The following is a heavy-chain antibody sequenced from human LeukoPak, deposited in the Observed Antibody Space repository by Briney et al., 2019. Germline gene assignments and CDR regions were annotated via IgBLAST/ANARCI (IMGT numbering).Heavy chain of an antibody. Sequence: GASVKVSCKVSGYTLTELSMHWVRQAPGKGLEWTGGFDPENGETIYAQKFQGRVTMTEDTSTDTAYMELSSLRSEDTAVYYCATDGSGYDSNYYYMDVWGKGTTVTVSS. D-gene: IGHD5-12*01. CDR1: GYTLTELS. CDR3: ATDGSGYDSNYYYMDV. CDR2: FDPENGET. V-gene: IGHV1-24*01. J-gene: IGHJ6*03.